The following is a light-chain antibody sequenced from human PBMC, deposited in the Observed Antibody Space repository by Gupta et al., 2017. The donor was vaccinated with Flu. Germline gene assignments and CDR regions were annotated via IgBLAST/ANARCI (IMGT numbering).Light chain of an antibody. J-gene: IGLJ3*02. V-gene: IGLV2-14*01. Sequence: QSALTQPASVSGSPGQSITISCTGTSSDIGGYNYVSWYLQHPGKAPKLMIYEVTNRPSGVSNLFSGSKSGNTASLTVSGLQAEDEADYFCGSYTSSSTWVFGGGTKLTVL. CDR2: EVT. CDR1: SSDIGGYNY. CDR3: GSYTSSSTWV.